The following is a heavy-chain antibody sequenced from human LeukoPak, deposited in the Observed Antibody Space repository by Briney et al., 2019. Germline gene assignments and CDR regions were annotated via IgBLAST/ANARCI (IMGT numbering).Heavy chain of an antibody. Sequence: QPGGSLRLSCAASGFTFSRYWMHWVRQAPGKGLMWVSRISPDGSTTLYADSVKGRFTISRDNAKNTLYLQMNSLRDEDTALYYCARCNYGPDSWGQGTQVTVSS. CDR3: ARCNYGPDS. V-gene: IGHV3-74*03. CDR2: ISPDGSTT. CDR1: GFTFSRYW. D-gene: IGHD2-8*01. J-gene: IGHJ4*02.